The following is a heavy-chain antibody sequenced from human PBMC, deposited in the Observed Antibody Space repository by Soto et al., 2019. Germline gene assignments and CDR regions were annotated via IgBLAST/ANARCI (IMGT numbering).Heavy chain of an antibody. CDR1: GGSISSGGYY. J-gene: IGHJ4*02. CDR3: ARVVDYDSSGYFSYDY. CDR2: IYYSGST. Sequence: SETLSLTCTVSGGSISSGGYYWSWIRQHPGKGLEWIGYIYYSGSTYYNPSLKSRVTISVDTSKNQFSLKLSSVTAADTAVYYCARVVDYDSSGYFSYDYWGQGTLVTVSS. V-gene: IGHV4-31*03. D-gene: IGHD3-22*01.